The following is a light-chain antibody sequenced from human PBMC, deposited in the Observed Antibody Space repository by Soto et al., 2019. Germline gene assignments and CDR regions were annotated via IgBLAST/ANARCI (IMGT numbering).Light chain of an antibody. V-gene: IGLV2-8*01. CDR2: EVS. CDR3: SSFAGRNNLRV. Sequence: QSALTQPPSASGYPGQSVTISCTGTSSDVGGYNYVSWYQHHPGKAPKLMIYEVSKRPSGVPDRFSGSKSGNTASLTVSGLQAEDEADYYCSSFAGRNNLRVFGGGTKLTVL. CDR1: SSDVGGYNY. J-gene: IGLJ3*02.